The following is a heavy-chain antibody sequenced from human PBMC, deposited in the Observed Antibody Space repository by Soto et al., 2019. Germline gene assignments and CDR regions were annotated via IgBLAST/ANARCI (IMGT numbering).Heavy chain of an antibody. CDR1: GYRFSGYY. CDR3: ARESPIVGARCFHY. J-gene: IGHJ4*01. CDR2: INPNSGAT. Sequence: ASVKVSCKASGYRFSGYYMHWVRQAPGQGLEWMGWINPNSGATDSAQKFQGRVTMTWDTSITSAYMELSSLTSDDTAVYFCARESPIVGARCFHYWG. D-gene: IGHD1-26*01. V-gene: IGHV1-2*02.